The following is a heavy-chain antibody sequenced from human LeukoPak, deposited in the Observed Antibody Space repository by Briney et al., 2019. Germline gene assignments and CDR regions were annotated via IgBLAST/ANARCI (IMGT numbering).Heavy chain of an antibody. D-gene: IGHD5-24*01. Sequence: SGPTLVNPTQTLTLTCTFSGVSLSTSGVGVGWIRQPPGKALEWLALIYWDDDKRYSPSLKSRLTITKDTSKNQVVLTMTNMDPVDTATYYCARYKRWQQLTYYFDYWGQGTLVTVSS. CDR2: IYWDDDK. J-gene: IGHJ4*02. CDR1: GVSLSTSGVG. V-gene: IGHV2-5*02. CDR3: ARYKRWQQLTYYFDY.